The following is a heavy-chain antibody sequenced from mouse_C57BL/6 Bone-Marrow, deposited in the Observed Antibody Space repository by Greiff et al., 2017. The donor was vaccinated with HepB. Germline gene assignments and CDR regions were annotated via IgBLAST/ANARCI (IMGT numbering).Heavy chain of an antibody. Sequence: EVKLVESEGGLVQPGSSMKLSCTASGFTFSDYYMAWVRQVPEKGLEWVANINYDGSSTYYLDSLKSRFIISRDNAKNILYLQMSSLKSEDTATYYCASLYYGNFAYWGQGTLVTVSA. J-gene: IGHJ3*01. CDR3: ASLYYGNFAY. CDR2: INYDGSST. D-gene: IGHD2-1*01. CDR1: GFTFSDYY. V-gene: IGHV5-16*01.